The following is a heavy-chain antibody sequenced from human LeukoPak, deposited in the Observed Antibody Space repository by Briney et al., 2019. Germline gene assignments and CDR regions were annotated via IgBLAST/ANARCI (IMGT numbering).Heavy chain of an antibody. CDR2: FYYSGST. Sequence: PSETLSLTCTVSGGSISTRSYCWGWIRQPPGKGLEWIGSFYYSGSTYYNPSLRSRVTISVDTSKTQFSLKVSSVTAADTAAYYCAASKLEPRGWFDPWGQGILVTVSS. CDR3: AASKLEPRGWFDP. D-gene: IGHD1-1*01. CDR1: GGSISTRSYC. J-gene: IGHJ5*02. V-gene: IGHV4-39*01.